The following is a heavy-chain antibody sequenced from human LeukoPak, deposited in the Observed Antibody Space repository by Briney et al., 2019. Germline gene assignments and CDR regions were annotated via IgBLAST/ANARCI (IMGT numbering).Heavy chain of an antibody. D-gene: IGHD3-10*01. CDR2: ISYGGSNK. CDR1: GFTFSSYA. CDR3: AKAPRGFGESYYFDY. V-gene: IGHV3-30-3*01. J-gene: IGHJ4*02. Sequence: PGGSLRLSCAASGFTFSSYAMHWVRQAPGKGLEWVAVISYGGSNKYYADSVKGRFTISRDNSKNTMYLQMNSLRAEDTAVYYCAKAPRGFGESYYFDYWGQGTLVTVSS.